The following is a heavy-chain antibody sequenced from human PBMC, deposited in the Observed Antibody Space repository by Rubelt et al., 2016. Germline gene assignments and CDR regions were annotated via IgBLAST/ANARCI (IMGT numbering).Heavy chain of an antibody. J-gene: IGHJ4*02. CDR1: GFTFSTYA. CDR2: ISGSGGSI. V-gene: IGHV3-23*01. CDR3: ARRYCSGTFCYLTFGFDY. D-gene: IGHD2-2*01. Sequence: SLRLSCAASGFTFSTYAMGWVRQAPGKGLAWVSAISGSGGSIYYADSVKGRFTISRDSSKNTVYLQMNSLRAEDTAVYFCARRYCSGTFCYLTFGFDYWGQGTLLTVSS.